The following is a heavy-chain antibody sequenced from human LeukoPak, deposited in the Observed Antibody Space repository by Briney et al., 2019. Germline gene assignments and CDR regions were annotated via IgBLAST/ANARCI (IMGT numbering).Heavy chain of an antibody. Sequence: GGSLRLSCAASGFSFSSYWMHWVRQAPGKGLVWVSGINIHGTGTIYADSVKGRFTISRDNAKNTLYLQMNSLRAEDTAVYYCAADLNYYDSSGSGDYWGQGTLVTVSS. CDR3: AADLNYYDSSGSGDY. CDR2: INIHGTGT. V-gene: IGHV3-74*01. J-gene: IGHJ4*02. CDR1: GFSFSSYW. D-gene: IGHD3-22*01.